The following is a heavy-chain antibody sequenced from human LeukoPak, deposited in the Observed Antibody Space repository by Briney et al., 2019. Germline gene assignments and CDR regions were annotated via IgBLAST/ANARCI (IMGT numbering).Heavy chain of an antibody. CDR3: ARNFHYYGSGSYYSD. V-gene: IGHV5-51*01. CDR2: IYPGDSDT. CDR1: GYSFTSYW. J-gene: IGHJ4*02. Sequence: GESLKISCKGSGYSFTSYWIGWVRQMPGKGLEWMGIIYPGDSDTRYSPSFQGQVTISADKSISTAYLQWSSLKASDTAMYYCARNFHYYGSGSYYSDWGQGTLVTVSS. D-gene: IGHD3-10*01.